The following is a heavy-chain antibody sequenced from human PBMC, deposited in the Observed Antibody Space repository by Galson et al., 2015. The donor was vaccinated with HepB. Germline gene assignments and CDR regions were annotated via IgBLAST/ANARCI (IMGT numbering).Heavy chain of an antibody. CDR1: GFIFSNAW. CDR2: IKSKAHGETT. Sequence: SLRLSCAASGFIFSNAWMNWVRQAPGKGLEWVGRIKSKAHGETTDYAAPVKGRFTISRDDSKNTLYLQMNSLKSEDTAVYYCIIRGYDPDCWGQGTLVTVSS. CDR3: IIRGYDPDC. J-gene: IGHJ4*02. V-gene: IGHV3-15*01. D-gene: IGHD5-12*01.